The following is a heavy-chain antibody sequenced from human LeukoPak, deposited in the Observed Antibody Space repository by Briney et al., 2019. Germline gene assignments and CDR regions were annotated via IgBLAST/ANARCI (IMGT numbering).Heavy chain of an antibody. CDR2: INPNSGGT. D-gene: IGHD6-13*01. CDR3: ANGLLLKSSSYDY. V-gene: IGHV1-2*02. CDR1: GYTFTGYY. Sequence: ASVKVSCKASGYTFTGYYMHWVRQAPGQGLEWMGWINPNSGGTNYAQQFQGRVTMTRDTSISTAYMELSRLRSDDTAVYYCANGLLLKSSSYDYWGQGTLVTVSS. J-gene: IGHJ4*02.